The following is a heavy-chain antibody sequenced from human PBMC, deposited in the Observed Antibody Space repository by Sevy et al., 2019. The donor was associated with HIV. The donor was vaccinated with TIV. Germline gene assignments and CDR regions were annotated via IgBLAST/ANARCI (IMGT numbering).Heavy chain of an antibody. CDR2: VHSSGST. CDR3: ARQLGFCSDTTCYGNFDY. Sequence: SETLSLTCTVSGGSISTRHYYWVWIRQVPGKGLEWIGTVHSSGSTYYYPSLKSRVTVSVDTSTSEFSLNQFSLKLTYLTAADTAVYFCARQLGFCSDTTCYGNFDYWGQGTLVTVSS. CDR1: GGSISTRHYY. D-gene: IGHD2-2*01. J-gene: IGHJ4*02. V-gene: IGHV4-39*01.